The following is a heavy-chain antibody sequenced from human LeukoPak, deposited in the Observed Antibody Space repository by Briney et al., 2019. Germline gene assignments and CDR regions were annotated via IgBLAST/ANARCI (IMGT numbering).Heavy chain of an antibody. CDR1: GYTFTSYG. CDR2: ISAYNGNT. Sequence: ASVKVSCKASGYTFTSYGISWVRQAPGQGLEWMGWISAYNGNTNYAQKLQGRVTMTTDTSTSTAYMELRSLRSDDTAVYYCARDVAVPAALNWFDPWGQGTLVTVSS. D-gene: IGHD2-2*01. J-gene: IGHJ5*02. V-gene: IGHV1-18*01. CDR3: ARDVAVPAALNWFDP.